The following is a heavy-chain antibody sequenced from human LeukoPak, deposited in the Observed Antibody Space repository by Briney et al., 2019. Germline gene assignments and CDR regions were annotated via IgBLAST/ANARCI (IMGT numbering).Heavy chain of an antibody. CDR2: IKGDGTTT. V-gene: IGHV3-74*01. J-gene: IGHJ5*02. CDR3: ARDPYCSGGDCYSFDP. CDR1: GFTFSTYW. D-gene: IGHD2-15*01. Sequence: GSLRLSCAASGFTFSTYWMHWVRQAPGKGLVWVSRIKGDGTTTSHADSVKGRFTISRDNAKNTLYLQMNSLRAEDTAVYYCARDPYCSGGDCYSFDPWGQGTLVTVSS.